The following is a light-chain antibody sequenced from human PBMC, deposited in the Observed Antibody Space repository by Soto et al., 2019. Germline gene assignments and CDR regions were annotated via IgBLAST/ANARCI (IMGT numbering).Light chain of an antibody. Sequence: DIVMTQSPLSLPVTPGEPASISCRSSQSLLHSNGYNYLDWYLQKPGQSPQLLIYLGSNRASGVPYRFSGSGSGTDFTLKISRVEDEDVGVYYCMQALQTPRRTFGQGTKVEIK. CDR1: QSLLHSNGYNY. J-gene: IGKJ1*01. CDR3: MQALQTPRRT. V-gene: IGKV2-28*01. CDR2: LGS.